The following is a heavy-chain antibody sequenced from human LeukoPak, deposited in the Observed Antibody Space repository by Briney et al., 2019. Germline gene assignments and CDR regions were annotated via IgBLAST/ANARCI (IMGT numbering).Heavy chain of an antibody. D-gene: IGHD4-23*01. J-gene: IGHJ3*02. CDR3: ARSSYGGNKAFDI. CDR2: IYYSGST. Sequence: NTSETLSLTCTVSGGSISSYYWSWIRQPPGKGLEWIGYIYYSGSTNYNPSLKSRVTISVDTSKNQFSLKLSSVTAADTAVYYCARSSYGGNKAFDIWGQGTMVTVSS. CDR1: GGSISSYY. V-gene: IGHV4-59*12.